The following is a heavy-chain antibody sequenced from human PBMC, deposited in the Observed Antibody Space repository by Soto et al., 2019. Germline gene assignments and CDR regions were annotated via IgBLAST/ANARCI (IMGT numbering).Heavy chain of an antibody. D-gene: IGHD2-2*01. J-gene: IGHJ6*02. CDR2: ISYDGSNK. V-gene: IGHV3-30-3*01. CDR3: ARGACSSTSCYYYYYYYGMDV. Sequence: GGSLRLSCAASGFTFSSYAMHWVRQAPGKGLEWVAVISYDGSNKYYADSVKGRFTISIDNSKNTPYLQMNSLRAEDTAVYYCARGACSSTSCYYYYYYYGMDVWGQGTTVTVSS. CDR1: GFTFSSYA.